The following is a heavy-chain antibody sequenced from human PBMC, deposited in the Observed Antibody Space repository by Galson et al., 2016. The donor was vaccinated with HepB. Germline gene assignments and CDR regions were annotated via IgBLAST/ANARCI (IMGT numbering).Heavy chain of an antibody. J-gene: IGHJ3*01. CDR1: GFIVNNNY. CDR3: ARDPYYYDSRGYTTGFDV. D-gene: IGHD3-22*01. CDR2: IYSDGST. V-gene: IGHV3-53*01. Sequence: SLRLSCAASGFIVNNNYMNWVRQAPGKGLEWVSVIYSDGSTYYADSVKGRFNISEDNSKNMLYLQMNTLRAEDTAVYYCARDPYYYDSRGYTTGFDVWGQGTMVTVSS.